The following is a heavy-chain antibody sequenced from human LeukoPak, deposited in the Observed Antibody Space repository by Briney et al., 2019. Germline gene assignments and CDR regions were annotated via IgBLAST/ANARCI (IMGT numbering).Heavy chain of an antibody. CDR1: GFTFSDYA. V-gene: IGHV3-23*01. Sequence: PGGSLRLSCPVSGFTFSDYAMTWVRQAPGKGLEWVSSIFAGGGAALYADSVRGRFTIFRDDSKSTLFLQMHSLRAEDTAIYYCAKNYYDRRGPYSWVFVYWGQGTLVTVSS. CDR3: AKNYYDRRGPYSWVFVY. J-gene: IGHJ4*02. D-gene: IGHD3-22*01. CDR2: IFAGGGAA.